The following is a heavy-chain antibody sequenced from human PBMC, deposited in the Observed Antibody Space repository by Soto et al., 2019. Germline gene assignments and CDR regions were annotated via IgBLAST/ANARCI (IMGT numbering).Heavy chain of an antibody. CDR1: DGSISNYY. V-gene: IGHV4-4*07. D-gene: IGHD2-15*01. Sequence: PSETLSLTCTVSDGSISNYYWSWIRQPAGKGLEWIGRIYTGGSTNYNPSLKSRVTMSTDTSKNQFSLRLTSVTAADTAVYYCARASVGPPGGGSWIMPFDYWGQGALVTVSS. CDR2: IYTGGST. CDR3: ARASVGPPGGGSWIMPFDY. J-gene: IGHJ4*02.